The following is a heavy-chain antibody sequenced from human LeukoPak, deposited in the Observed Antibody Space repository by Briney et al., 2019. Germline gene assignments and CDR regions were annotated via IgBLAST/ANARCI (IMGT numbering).Heavy chain of an antibody. CDR2: INTNTGSP. Sequence: GASVKVSCESSGYIFNNYAINWVRQAPGQGLEWMGWINTNTGSPTYARGFTGRFVFSSDTSVRMAYLQISSLKAEDTAVYYCARSNNDGDYLGVGFDYWGQGTLVTVSS. V-gene: IGHV7-4-1*04. CDR1: GYIFNNYA. CDR3: ARSNNDGDYLGVGFDY. D-gene: IGHD3-16*01. J-gene: IGHJ4*02.